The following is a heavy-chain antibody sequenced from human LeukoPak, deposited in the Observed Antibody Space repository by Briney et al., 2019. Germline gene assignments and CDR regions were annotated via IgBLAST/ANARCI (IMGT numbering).Heavy chain of an antibody. CDR3: AKDLDSAGRHPTTLIRWSSLFDY. V-gene: IGHV3-74*01. Sequence: YPGGSLRLSCAASGFTFSRYWMHWVHQVPGKGLVWVSRINPDESDTTSADSVKGRFTISRDNAKNSLYLQMNSLRAEDTALYYCAKDLDSAGRHPTTLIRWSSLFDYWGQGTLVTVSS. CDR1: GFTFSRYW. J-gene: IGHJ4*02. D-gene: IGHD4-23*01. CDR2: INPDESDT.